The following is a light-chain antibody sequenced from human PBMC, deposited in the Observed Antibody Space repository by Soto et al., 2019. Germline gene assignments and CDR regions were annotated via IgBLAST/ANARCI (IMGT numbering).Light chain of an antibody. CDR3: AAWDDSLSALV. V-gene: IGLV1-47*02. J-gene: IGLJ2*01. Sequence: QSVLTQPPSTSGTTGQRVTISCSGSRSNLGSNYVYWYQQLPGTAPKLLIYNNNQRPSGVPDRFSGSKSGTSASLAISGLRSEDEADYYCAAWDDSLSALVFGGGTKLTVL. CDR2: NNN. CDR1: RSNLGSNY.